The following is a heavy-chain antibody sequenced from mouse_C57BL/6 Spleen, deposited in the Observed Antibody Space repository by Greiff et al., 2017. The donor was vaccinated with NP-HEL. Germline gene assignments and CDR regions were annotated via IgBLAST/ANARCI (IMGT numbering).Heavy chain of an antibody. CDR2: IYPGDGDT. CDR1: GYAFSSSW. D-gene: IGHD2-5*01. CDR3: AREGYSKDAMDY. V-gene: IGHV1-82*01. J-gene: IGHJ4*01. Sequence: QVHVKQSGPELVKPGASVKISCKASGYAFSSSWMNWVKQRPGKGLEWIGRIYPGDGDTNYNGKFKGKATLTADKSSSTAYMQLSSLTSEDSAVYFCAREGYSKDAMDYWGQGTSVTVSS.